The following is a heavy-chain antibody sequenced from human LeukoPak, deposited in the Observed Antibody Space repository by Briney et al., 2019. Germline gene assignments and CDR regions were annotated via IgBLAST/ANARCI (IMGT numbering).Heavy chain of an antibody. V-gene: IGHV3-7*01. D-gene: IGHD7-27*01. CDR1: GLTFSSYW. CDR3: ARSWGSFYFDY. Sequence: GGSLRLSCAASGLTFSSYWMSWVRQAPGKGLEWVVNINQGGSEKSYVDSVKGRFTISRDNAKNSLYLQMNSLRAEDSAVYYCARSWGSFYFDYWGQGTLVTVSS. J-gene: IGHJ4*02. CDR2: INQGGSEK.